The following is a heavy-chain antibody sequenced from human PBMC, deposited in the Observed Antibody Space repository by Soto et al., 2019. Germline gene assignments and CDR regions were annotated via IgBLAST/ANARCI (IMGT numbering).Heavy chain of an antibody. CDR1: GGSITTGGRY. Sequence: QVRLQEWGPGLVKPSQTLSLKCSVSGGSITTGGRYWSWIRQLPGKGLEWIGDIYYIGNTYYNASLKSRVTISVKAAKNQFALKLSAVTAVDTAVYYCAQALVFTGGDGFDIWGQGRLVTVSS. CDR3: AQALVFTGGDGFDI. D-gene: IGHD1-1*01. CDR2: IYYIGNT. V-gene: IGHV4-31*02. J-gene: IGHJ3*02.